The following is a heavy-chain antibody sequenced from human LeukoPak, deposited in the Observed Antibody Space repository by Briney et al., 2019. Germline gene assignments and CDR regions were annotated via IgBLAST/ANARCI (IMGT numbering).Heavy chain of an antibody. D-gene: IGHD1-26*01. Sequence: SETLSLTCTVSGGSISSGGYYWSWIRQHPGKGLEWIGYIYYSGSTYYNPSLKSRVTISVDTSKNQFSLKLSSVTAADTAVYYCAILEWARGNEIPDVAFDIWGQGTMVTVSS. CDR1: GGSISSGGYY. V-gene: IGHV4-31*03. CDR2: IYYSGST. CDR3: AILEWARGNEIPDVAFDI. J-gene: IGHJ3*02.